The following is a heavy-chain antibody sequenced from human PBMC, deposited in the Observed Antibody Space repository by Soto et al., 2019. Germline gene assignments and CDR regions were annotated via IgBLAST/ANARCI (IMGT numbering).Heavy chain of an antibody. CDR2: INRYGNI. CDR1: GFTFSSHV. D-gene: IGHD4-17*01. V-gene: IGHV3-48*03. Sequence: EEQLVESGGGLVQPGGSLRLSCAASGFTFSSHVMNRIRQAPGKGLEWVSSINRYGNIYYADSVKGRFTISRDNAKNALYPQMNSLRADDTAVYYCLNGDYYVGEGTLVTVSS. CDR3: LNGDYY. J-gene: IGHJ4*02.